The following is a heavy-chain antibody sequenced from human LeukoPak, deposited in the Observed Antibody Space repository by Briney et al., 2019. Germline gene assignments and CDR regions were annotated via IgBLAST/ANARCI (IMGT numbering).Heavy chain of an antibody. CDR2: ISYDGSNK. V-gene: IGHV3-30-3*01. Sequence: GRSLRLSCAASGFTFSSYAMHWVRQAPGKGLEWVAVISYDGSNKYYADSVKGRFTISRDNSKNTLYLQMNSLRAEDTAVYYCARDPFSSGLDYWGQGTLVTVSS. CDR3: ARDPFSSGLDY. J-gene: IGHJ4*02. CDR1: GFTFSSYA. D-gene: IGHD6-19*01.